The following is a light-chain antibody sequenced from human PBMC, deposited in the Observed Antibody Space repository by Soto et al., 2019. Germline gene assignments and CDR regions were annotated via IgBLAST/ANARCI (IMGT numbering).Light chain of an antibody. V-gene: IGLV1-51*01. CDR1: SSNIGNNF. Sequence: QSVLTQPPSVSAAPGQTVAISCSGSSSNIGNNFVCWYQQLPGTAPKLLIYDSNKRPSGIPDRFSGSKSGTSASLAITGLQAEDEADYYCQSYDNSLSGPVVFGGGTKLTVL. J-gene: IGLJ3*02. CDR3: QSYDNSLSGPVV. CDR2: DSN.